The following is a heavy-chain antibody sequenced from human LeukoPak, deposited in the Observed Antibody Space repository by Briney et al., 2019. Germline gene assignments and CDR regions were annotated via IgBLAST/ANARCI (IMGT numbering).Heavy chain of an antibody. CDR2: FYSSTRT. V-gene: IGHV4-61*09. J-gene: IGHJ6*04. D-gene: IGHD4-17*01. Sequence: SETLSLTCTVSGDSLTSGSRYWSWIRQPAGKGLEWIGHFYSSTRTTYNPSLESRVTISGDTAKNQFSLKLDSVTAADTAVYFCARCMSELDYGDYAYYYHMDVWGNGTTVTVFS. CDR3: ARCMSELDYGDYAYYYHMDV. CDR1: GDSLTSGSRY.